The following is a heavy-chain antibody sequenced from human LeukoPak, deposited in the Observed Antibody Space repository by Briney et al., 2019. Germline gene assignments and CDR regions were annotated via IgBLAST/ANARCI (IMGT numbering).Heavy chain of an antibody. V-gene: IGHV3-30*02. D-gene: IGHD6-13*01. CDR2: IRYDGSNK. Sequence: GGSLRLSCAASGFTFSSYGMHWVRQAPGKGLEWVAFIRYDGSNKYYADSVKGRFTISRDNAKNSLYLQMNSLRAEDTAVYYCARGSPSSSWYVNWGQGTLVTVSS. CDR3: ARGSPSSSWYVN. CDR1: GFTFSSYG. J-gene: IGHJ4*02.